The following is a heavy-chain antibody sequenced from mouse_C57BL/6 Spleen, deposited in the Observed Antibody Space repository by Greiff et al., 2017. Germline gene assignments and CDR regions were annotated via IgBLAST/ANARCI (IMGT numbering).Heavy chain of an antibody. CDR3: ASRDSHYYGSSYFDY. V-gene: IGHV1-64*01. CDR2: IHPNSGST. Sequence: VQLQQPGAELVKPGASVKLSCKASGYTFTSYWMHWVKQRPGQGLEWIGMIHPNSGSTNYNEKFKSKATLTVDKSSSTAYMQLSSLTSEDSAVYYCASRDSHYYGSSYFDYWGQGTTLTVSS. J-gene: IGHJ2*01. D-gene: IGHD1-1*01. CDR1: GYTFTSYW.